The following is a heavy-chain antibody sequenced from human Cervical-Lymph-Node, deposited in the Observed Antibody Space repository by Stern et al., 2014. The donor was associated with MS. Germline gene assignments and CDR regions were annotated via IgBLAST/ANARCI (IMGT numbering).Heavy chain of an antibody. V-gene: IGHV4-61*02. Sequence: QVQLQESGPGLVKPSQTLSLTCTVSGGSISSGSYYWSWIRQPAGKGLEWIGRIYTSGSTNYNPSLKSRVTLSVDTSKNQFSLQLSSVTAADTAVYYCARIRSGGPRAYFDYWGQGTLVTVSS. D-gene: IGHD2-15*01. CDR1: GGSISSGSYY. CDR2: IYTSGST. CDR3: ARIRSGGPRAYFDY. J-gene: IGHJ4*02.